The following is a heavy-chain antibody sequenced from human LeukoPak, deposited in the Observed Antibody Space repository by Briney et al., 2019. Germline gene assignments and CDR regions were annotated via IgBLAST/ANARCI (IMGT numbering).Heavy chain of an antibody. Sequence: SETLSLTCTVSSGSISTSNYYWGWVRQPRGRALEWCVNIFYSGIIYYIPSLKSRVTISVDTSKNQYSLKLSSVTAADTAVYYCARHPGRMVRGVIVPPPPYYFDYWGQGTLVTAS. CDR2: IFYSGII. CDR3: ARHPGRMVRGVIVPPPPYYFDY. J-gene: IGHJ4*02. D-gene: IGHD3-10*01. CDR1: SGSISTSNYY. V-gene: IGHV4-39*01.